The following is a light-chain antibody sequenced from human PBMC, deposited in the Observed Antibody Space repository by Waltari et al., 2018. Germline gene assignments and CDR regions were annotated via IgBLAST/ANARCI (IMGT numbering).Light chain of an antibody. V-gene: IGLV2-23*02. CDR3: CSYIGSNMLV. J-gene: IGLJ3*02. CDR1: GNDIGSYNL. CDR2: EVP. Sequence: QSALTQPASVSGSPGQSSTISCTGTGNDIGSYNLLSWYQQHPGQAPRLIIYEVPKRPAGSSGRFSGSKSGNTASLTISGLQAEDEAKYFCCSYIGSNMLVFGRGTNLTVL.